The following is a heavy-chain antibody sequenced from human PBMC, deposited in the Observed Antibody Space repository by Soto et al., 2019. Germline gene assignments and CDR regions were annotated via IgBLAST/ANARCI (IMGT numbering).Heavy chain of an antibody. Sequence: GGSLRLSCAASGFTFSSYSMNWVRQAPGKGLEWVSYISSSSSTIYYADSVKGRFTISRDNAKNSLYLQMNTLRAEDTAVYYCARDYGDYFTYDAFDIWGQGTMVTVSS. CDR1: GFTFSSYS. J-gene: IGHJ3*02. D-gene: IGHD4-17*01. CDR2: ISSSSSTI. V-gene: IGHV3-48*01. CDR3: ARDYGDYFTYDAFDI.